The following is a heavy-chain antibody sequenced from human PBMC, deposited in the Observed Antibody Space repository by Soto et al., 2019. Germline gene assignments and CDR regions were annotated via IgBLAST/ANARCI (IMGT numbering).Heavy chain of an antibody. CDR3: AVSAAQSAGAYYSGY. D-gene: IGHD2-15*01. CDR2: IIPILGIA. Sequence: QVQLVQSGAEVKKPGSSVKVSCKASGGTFSSYTISWVRQAPGQGLEWMGRIIPILGIANYAQKFQGRVTITADKSTSTAYMELSSLRSEDTAVYYCAVSAAQSAGAYYSGYLGQGTLVTVSS. V-gene: IGHV1-69*02. J-gene: IGHJ4*02. CDR1: GGTFSSYT.